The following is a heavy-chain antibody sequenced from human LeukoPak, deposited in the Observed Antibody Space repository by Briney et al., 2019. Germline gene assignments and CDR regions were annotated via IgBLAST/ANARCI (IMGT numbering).Heavy chain of an antibody. J-gene: IGHJ6*02. V-gene: IGHV4-31*03. CDR1: GGSISSGGYY. CDR2: IYYSGST. D-gene: IGHD2-15*01. Sequence: PSETLSLTCTVSGGSISSGGYYWSWIRQHPGKGLEWIGYIYYSGSTYYNPSLKSRVTISVDTSKNQFSLKLSSVTAADTAVYYCARVYCSGGSCRESYYYYGMDVWGQGTTVTVSS. CDR3: ARVYCSGGSCRESYYYYGMDV.